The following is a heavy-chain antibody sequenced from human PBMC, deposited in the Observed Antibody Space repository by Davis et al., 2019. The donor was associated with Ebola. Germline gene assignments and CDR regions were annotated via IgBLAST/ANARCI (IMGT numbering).Heavy chain of an antibody. Sequence: GGFLRLSCAAPGFTSSSYGMHWVRQAPGKGLEWVAVISYDGSNKYYADSVKGRFTISRDNSKNTLYLQMNSLRAEDTAVYYCAKVTGSSGLWGQGTLVTVSS. V-gene: IGHV3-30*18. D-gene: IGHD6-19*01. CDR2: ISYDGSNK. J-gene: IGHJ4*02. CDR1: GFTSSSYG. CDR3: AKVTGSSGL.